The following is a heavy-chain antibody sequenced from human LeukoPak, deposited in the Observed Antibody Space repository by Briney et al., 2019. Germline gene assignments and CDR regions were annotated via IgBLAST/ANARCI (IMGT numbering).Heavy chain of an antibody. CDR3: ARGGIRCSWGY. V-gene: IGHV3-21*01. CDR1: GFTFSTYS. Sequence: GGSLRLSCAASGFTFSTYSMNWVRQAPGNGLEWVSSITGSSTYIYYSDSLRGRFTISRDNAKHSVYLQINSLRAEDTAVYYCARGGIRCSWGYWGQGTVVTVSS. CDR2: ITGSSTYI. D-gene: IGHD6-13*01. J-gene: IGHJ4*02.